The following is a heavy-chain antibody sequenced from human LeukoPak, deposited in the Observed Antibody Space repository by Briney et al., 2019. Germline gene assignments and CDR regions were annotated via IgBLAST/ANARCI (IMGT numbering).Heavy chain of an antibody. CDR1: GYTFTSYY. J-gene: IGHJ4*02. D-gene: IGHD3-10*01. CDR2: INPSGGST. Sequence: ASVKVSCKASGYTFTSYYLHWVRQPPGQGLEWMGIINPSGGSTSYAQKFQGRVTMTRDISTSTVYMGLSGLRSEDTAVYYCARDRGWFGEFDYWGQGTLVTVSS. CDR3: ARDRGWFGEFDY. V-gene: IGHV1-46*01.